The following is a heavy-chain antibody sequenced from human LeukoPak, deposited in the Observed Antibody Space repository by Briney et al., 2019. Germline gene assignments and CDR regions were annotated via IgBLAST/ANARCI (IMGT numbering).Heavy chain of an antibody. D-gene: IGHD5-18*01. V-gene: IGHV3-23*01. J-gene: IGHJ4*02. CDR3: ARGGYSYGYDY. CDR1: GFTFSSYA. Sequence: GGSLRLSCAASGFTFSSYAMSWVRQAPGKGLEWVSAISGSGGSTYYADSVKGRFTITRDNSKNTLYLQINSLRAEDTAVYYCARGGYSYGYDYWGQGTLVTVSS. CDR2: ISGSGGST.